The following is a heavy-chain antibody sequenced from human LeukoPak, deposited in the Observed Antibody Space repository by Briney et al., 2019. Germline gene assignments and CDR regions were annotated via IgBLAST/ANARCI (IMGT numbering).Heavy chain of an antibody. CDR1: GGTFSSYA. CDR2: IIPIFGTA. V-gene: IGHV1-69*01. J-gene: IGHJ5*02. D-gene: IGHD6-13*01. CDR3: ARGLYSSSWFDP. Sequence: SVKVSCRASGGTFSSYAISWVRRAPGQGLEWMGGIIPIFGTANYAQKFQGRVTITADESTSTAYMELSSLRSEDTAVYYCARGLYSSSWFDPWGQGTLVTVSS.